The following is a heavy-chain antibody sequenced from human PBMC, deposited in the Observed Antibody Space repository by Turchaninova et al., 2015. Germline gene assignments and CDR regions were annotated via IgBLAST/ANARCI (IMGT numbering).Heavy chain of an antibody. CDR3: ATERPAAGCFDT. D-gene: IGHD6-13*01. CDR2: RFASGDRR. V-gene: IGHV1-46*01. J-gene: IGHJ5*02. CDR1: GDSGYP. Sequence: VQLLQSGAEVKQPGAQVKVSGKASGDSGYPIHWVRQAPGQGLGWMGIRFASGDRRGSAQKFRGRITMTRDTSTSAVYMELSGLTSDDTAVYYCATERPAAGCFDTWGQGTLVTVSS.